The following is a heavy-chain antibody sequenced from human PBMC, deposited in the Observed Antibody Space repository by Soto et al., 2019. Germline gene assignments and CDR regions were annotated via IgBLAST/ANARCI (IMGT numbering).Heavy chain of an antibody. J-gene: IGHJ6*02. CDR1: GDTFSTYT. D-gene: IGHD2-15*01. CDR3: AREGLVLVPTTVNSDYYYYAMDV. V-gene: IGHV1-69*12. CDR2: IIPRSATS. Sequence: QVQLVQSGTEVKKPGSSVKVSCKASGDTFSTYTITWMRQAPGQGLEWMGGIIPRSATSNYAQRFQGRVXFTADESTSPAXIXLRXLRPEDTAVYYCAREGLVLVPTTVNSDYYYYAMDVWGQGTTVTVSS.